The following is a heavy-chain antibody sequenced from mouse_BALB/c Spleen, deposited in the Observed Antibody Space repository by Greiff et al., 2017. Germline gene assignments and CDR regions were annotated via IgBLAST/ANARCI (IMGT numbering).Heavy chain of an antibody. J-gene: IGHJ3*01. CDR3: AKEGYGYYYFAY. CDR1: GFSLTSYG. CDR2: IWGDGST. Sequence: VQLQVSGPGLVAPSQSLSITCTVSGFSLTSYGVSWVRQPPGKGLEWLGVIWGDGSTNYHSAHITRLAISKDNSKSHVFLKLNRLQTDDTATYYCAKEGYGYYYFAYWGQGTLVTVSA. V-gene: IGHV2-3*01. D-gene: IGHD2-3*01.